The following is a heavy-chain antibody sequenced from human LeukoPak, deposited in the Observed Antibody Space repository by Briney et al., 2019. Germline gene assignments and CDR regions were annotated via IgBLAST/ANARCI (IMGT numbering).Heavy chain of an antibody. CDR1: GFTFTTYG. J-gene: IGHJ4*02. Sequence: GGSLRLSCAASGFTFTTYGMHWVRQVPGKGLEWVTVIWYDGSNKFYSDSVKGRFTISRDNSKNTLYLQMNGLRADDTAVYYCAKRGTTMEKEGFDYWGQGTLVTVS. CDR3: AKRGTTMEKEGFDY. D-gene: IGHD5-18*01. CDR2: IWYDGSNK. V-gene: IGHV3-33*06.